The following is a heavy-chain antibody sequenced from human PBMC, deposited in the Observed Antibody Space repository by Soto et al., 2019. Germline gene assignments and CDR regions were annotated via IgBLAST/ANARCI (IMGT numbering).Heavy chain of an antibody. CDR1: GFSLSTYGEG. CDR3: THSRGVAARPVEY. V-gene: IGHV2-5*01. Sequence: QITLKESGPTLVTPTQTLTLTCTFSGFSLSTYGEGVGWIRQPTGKALEWLALLYWYDDKRFRPSLKLRLTVTKHTSRNQVVLTMTTMDPVDTATYYCTHSRGVAARPVEYWGQGALVTVSS. CDR2: LYWYDDK. D-gene: IGHD6-6*01. J-gene: IGHJ4*02.